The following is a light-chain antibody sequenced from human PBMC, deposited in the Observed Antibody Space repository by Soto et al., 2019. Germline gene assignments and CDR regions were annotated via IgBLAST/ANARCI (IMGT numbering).Light chain of an antibody. V-gene: IGKV1-5*01. CDR1: QNIRTW. Sequence: DIQMTQSPSTLSASVGDRVTITCRASQNIRTWLAWYQQKLGKAPKLVIYAASSLPSGVPSRFSGSGSGTEFTLTISSLQPDDFATYYCPHYNHYFGQGTKLEIK. CDR3: PHYNHY. CDR2: AAS. J-gene: IGKJ2*01.